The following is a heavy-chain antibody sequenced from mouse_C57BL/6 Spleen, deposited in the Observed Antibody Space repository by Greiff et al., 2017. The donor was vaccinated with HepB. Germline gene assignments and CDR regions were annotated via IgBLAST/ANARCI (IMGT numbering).Heavy chain of an antibody. D-gene: IGHD2-3*01. Sequence: VQLVESGPGLVQPSQSLSITCTVSGFSLTSYGVHWVRQSPGKGLEWLGVIWSGGSTDYNAAFISRLSISKDNSKSQVFFKMNSLQADDTAIYYCASYDGYAWFAYWGQGTLVTVSA. CDR2: IWSGGST. V-gene: IGHV2-2*01. J-gene: IGHJ3*01. CDR1: GFSLTSYG. CDR3: ASYDGYAWFAY.